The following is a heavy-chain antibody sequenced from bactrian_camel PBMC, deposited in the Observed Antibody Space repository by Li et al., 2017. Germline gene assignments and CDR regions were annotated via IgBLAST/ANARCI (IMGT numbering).Heavy chain of an antibody. J-gene: IGHJ4*01. CDR3: GASRVIMTPTQALTTSSLLRF. D-gene: IGHD3*01. CDR2: IDSAGRT. V-gene: IGHV3S53*01. Sequence: HVQLVESGGGSVQATGSLRLSCAASGKTNTPRCMGWFRQTPGKEREGVAVIDSAGRTSYADSVKGRFTISKDNAKFTLYLQMNKLKPEDTAMYYCGASRVIMTPTQALTTSSLLRFWGQGTQVTVS. CDR1: GKTNTPRC.